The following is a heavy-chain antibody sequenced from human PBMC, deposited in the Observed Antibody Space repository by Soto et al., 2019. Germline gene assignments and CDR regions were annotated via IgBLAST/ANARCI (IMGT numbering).Heavy chain of an antibody. J-gene: IGHJ4*02. V-gene: IGHV3-72*01. CDR2: VKHRPKDFGT. D-gene: IGHD2-21*02. CDR1: VVTFSDYD. CDR3: VAEGHVTPYYFEN. Sequence: GSLSISCAASVVTFSDYDRDWVRPAPVKGLEWFARVKHRPKDFGTDFASTVKGRFTVSRDDSKNTLSLHMTSLQPEDTALYYCVAEGHVTPYYFENWGQGALVTVSS.